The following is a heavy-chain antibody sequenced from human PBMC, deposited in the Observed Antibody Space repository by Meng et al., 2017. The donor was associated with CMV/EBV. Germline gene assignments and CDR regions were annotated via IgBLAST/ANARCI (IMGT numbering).Heavy chain of an antibody. CDR3: ARDPEQLGGGYGMDV. CDR2: ISAYNGNT. D-gene: IGHD6-6*01. CDR1: GYTFTSYG. J-gene: IGHJ6*02. Sequence: ASVKVSCKASGYTFTSYGISWVRQAPGQGLEWMGWISAYNGNTNYAQKLQGRVTMTTDTSTSTAYKELRSLRSDDTAVYYCARDPEQLGGGYGMDVWGQGTTVTVSS. V-gene: IGHV1-18*01.